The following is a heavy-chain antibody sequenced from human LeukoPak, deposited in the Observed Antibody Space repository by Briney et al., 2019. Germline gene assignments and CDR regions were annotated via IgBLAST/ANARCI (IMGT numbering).Heavy chain of an antibody. CDR2: IYYSGGT. Sequence: PSETLSLTCTVSGGSISSGGYYWSWIRQHPGKGLEWIGYIYYSGGTYYNPSLKSRVTISVDTSKNQFSLKLSSVTAADTAVYYCARWSSGYFNAFDYWGQGTLVTVSS. D-gene: IGHD5-12*01. J-gene: IGHJ4*02. CDR1: GGSISSGGYY. V-gene: IGHV4-31*03. CDR3: ARWSSGYFNAFDY.